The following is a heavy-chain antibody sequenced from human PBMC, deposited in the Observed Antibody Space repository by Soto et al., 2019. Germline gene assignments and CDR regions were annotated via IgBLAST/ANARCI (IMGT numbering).Heavy chain of an antibody. D-gene: IGHD5-18*01. Sequence: GASVKVSCKASGYTFTSYDINWVRQATGQGLEWMGWMNPNSGNTGYAQKFQGRVTMTRNTSISTAYMELSSLRSEDTAVYYCASRIQLWLYSYYYYGMDVWGQGTTVTVSS. V-gene: IGHV1-8*01. CDR1: GYTFTSYD. CDR2: MNPNSGNT. CDR3: ASRIQLWLYSYYYYGMDV. J-gene: IGHJ6*02.